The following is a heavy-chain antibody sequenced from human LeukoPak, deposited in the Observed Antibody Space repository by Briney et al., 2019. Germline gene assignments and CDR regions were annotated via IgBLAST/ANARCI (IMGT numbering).Heavy chain of an antibody. Sequence: PGGSLRLSCAASGFTFSSYAMSWVRQAPGMGLEWVSAISGSGGSTYYADSVKGRFTISRDNSKNTLYLQMNSLRAEDTAVYYCAKDPEAFPSSFDYWGQGTLVTVSS. CDR1: GFTFSSYA. V-gene: IGHV3-23*01. J-gene: IGHJ4*02. CDR3: AKDPEAFPSSFDY. CDR2: ISGSGGST.